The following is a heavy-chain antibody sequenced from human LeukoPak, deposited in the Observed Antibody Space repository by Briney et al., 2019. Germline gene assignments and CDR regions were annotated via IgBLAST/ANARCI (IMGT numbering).Heavy chain of an antibody. V-gene: IGHV4-59*08. CDR3: ARGEFSRGGYNLDY. Sequence: PSETLSLTCTVSGGSISSYYWSWIRQPPGKGLEWIGYIYYSGSTNYNPSLKSRVTISVDTSKNQFSLKLSSVTAADTAVYYCARGEFSRGGYNLDYWGQGTLVTVSS. J-gene: IGHJ4*02. D-gene: IGHD5-24*01. CDR2: IYYSGST. CDR1: GGSISSYY.